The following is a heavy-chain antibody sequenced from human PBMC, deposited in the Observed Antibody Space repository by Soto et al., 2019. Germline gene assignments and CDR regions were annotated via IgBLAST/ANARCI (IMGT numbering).Heavy chain of an antibody. CDR2: ISGSGGST. V-gene: IGHV3-23*01. Sequence: EVQLLESGGGLVQPGGSLRLSCAASGFTFSSYAMSWVRQAPGKGLEWVSAISGSGGSTYYADSVKGRFTISRDNSKNTLYLQMNSLRAEDTAVYYCAKRQPNMVRGSHEGDFDYWGQGTLVTVSS. CDR3: AKRQPNMVRGSHEGDFDY. D-gene: IGHD3-10*01. J-gene: IGHJ4*02. CDR1: GFTFSSYA.